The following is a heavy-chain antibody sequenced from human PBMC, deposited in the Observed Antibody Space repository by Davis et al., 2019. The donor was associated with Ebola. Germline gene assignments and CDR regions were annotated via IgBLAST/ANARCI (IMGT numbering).Heavy chain of an antibody. Sequence: GESLKISCAASGFTFSSYWMTWVRQAPGKGLEWVAHINPDGTKKQYVDSVKGRFTISRDKSKNTVYLQMNSLRAEDTAVYYCAKEIGGSGWYSIDYWGQGTLVTVSS. J-gene: IGHJ4*02. V-gene: IGHV3-7*03. D-gene: IGHD6-19*01. CDR3: AKEIGGSGWYSIDY. CDR2: INPDGTKK. CDR1: GFTFSSYW.